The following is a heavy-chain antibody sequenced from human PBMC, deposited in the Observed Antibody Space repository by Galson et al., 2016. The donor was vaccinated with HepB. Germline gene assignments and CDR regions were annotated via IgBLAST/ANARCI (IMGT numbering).Heavy chain of an antibody. Sequence: SLRLSCAASGFTFTTYAMHWVRQAPGKGLDYVSAINNNGGSTYYADSVKGRFTISRDNSKNTRYLQMSSLRPEDTAVYYCVKDSHSEIFGVVSRLDHWGQGTLVPVSS. D-gene: IGHD3-3*01. V-gene: IGHV3-64D*08. CDR3: VKDSHSEIFGVVSRLDH. J-gene: IGHJ4*02. CDR1: GFTFTTYA. CDR2: INNNGGST.